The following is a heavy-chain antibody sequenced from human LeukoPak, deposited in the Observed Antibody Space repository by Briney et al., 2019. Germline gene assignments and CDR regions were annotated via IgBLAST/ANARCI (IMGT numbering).Heavy chain of an antibody. CDR3: ARDWYCSSNSCSKGGGH. V-gene: IGHV3-7*01. D-gene: IGHD2-2*01. Sequence: GGSLRLSCAASGFSFSSYWMNWVRQAPGKGLEWVANIKEDGSEKYYVDSVKGRFIISRDNAKNSLYLEMNSLRAEDTAVYYCARDWYCSSNSCSKGGGHWGQGTLVSVSS. J-gene: IGHJ4*02. CDR1: GFSFSSYW. CDR2: IKEDGSEK.